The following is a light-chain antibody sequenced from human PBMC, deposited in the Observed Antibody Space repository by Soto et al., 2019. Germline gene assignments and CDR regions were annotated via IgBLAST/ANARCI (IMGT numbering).Light chain of an antibody. CDR1: QSVGTY. J-gene: IGKJ1*01. CDR2: DAS. CDR3: QHYNTWPWT. V-gene: IGKV3-11*01. Sequence: NVLTQSPGTLSLSPGERATLSGSASQSVGTYLAWYQQKPGQAPRLLIFDASKRATGIPARFSGSGSETEFILTISSLQSEDFAVYYCQHYNTWPWTFGQGTKVDIK.